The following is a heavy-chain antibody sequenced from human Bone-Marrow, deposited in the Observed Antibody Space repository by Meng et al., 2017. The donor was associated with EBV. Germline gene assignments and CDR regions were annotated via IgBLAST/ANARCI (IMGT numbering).Heavy chain of an antibody. J-gene: IGHJ4*02. Sequence: EVHRVESGGGLVTPGGSLRLSCAASGFTFSNYSMNWIRQAPRKGLEWVSSICGSRSYIYYADSLKGRFTFSRDNAKNSLYLQMNSLRAEDTAMYYCARDPNDFWSGYYDYWGQGTLVTVSS. D-gene: IGHD3-3*01. CDR3: ARDPNDFWSGYYDY. V-gene: IGHV3-21*01. CDR1: GFTFSNYS. CDR2: ICGSRSYI.